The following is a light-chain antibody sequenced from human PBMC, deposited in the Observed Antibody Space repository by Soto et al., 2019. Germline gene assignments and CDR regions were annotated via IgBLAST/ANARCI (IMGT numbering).Light chain of an antibody. CDR1: SGDVGGYNR. CDR3: YSYRSGSAHV. J-gene: IGLJ1*01. Sequence: QSALTQPASVSGSPGQSITISCTGTSGDVGGYNRVSWYQQHPDKAPKLIIYEVTNRPSGISNRFSGSKSGDTASLTISGLQAEDEADYYCYSYRSGSAHVFGTGTKVTVL. V-gene: IGLV2-14*01. CDR2: EVT.